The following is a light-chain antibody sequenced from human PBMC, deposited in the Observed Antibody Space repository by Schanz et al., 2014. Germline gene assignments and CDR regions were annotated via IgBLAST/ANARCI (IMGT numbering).Light chain of an antibody. CDR2: KAS. J-gene: IGKJ2*03. V-gene: IGKV1-5*03. Sequence: DIQMTQSPSTLSASVGDRVTITCRASQSISVWLAWYQQKPGKAPKLLIYKASSLESGVPSRFSGSGSGTEFSLTISSLQPDDFATYHCQQYNDNFMYGFGQGTKLEIK. CDR1: QSISVW. CDR3: QQYNDNFMYG.